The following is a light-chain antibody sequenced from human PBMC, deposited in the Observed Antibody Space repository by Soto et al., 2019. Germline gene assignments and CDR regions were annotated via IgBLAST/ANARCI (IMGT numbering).Light chain of an antibody. CDR3: MQATQFPYT. Sequence: DIVMTQTPLSSPVTLGQPASISCRSSQGLVHSDGNTYLSWLQQRPGQPPRLLIYEISNRFSAVPDRFSGSGAGTDLTLKISRVEAEDVGIYYCMQATQFPYTSGPGTKLEIK. V-gene: IGKV2-24*01. CDR1: QGLVHSDGNTY. J-gene: IGKJ2*01. CDR2: EIS.